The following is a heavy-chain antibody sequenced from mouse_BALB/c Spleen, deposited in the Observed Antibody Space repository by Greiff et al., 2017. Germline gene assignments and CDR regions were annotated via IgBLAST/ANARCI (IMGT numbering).Heavy chain of an antibody. V-gene: IGHV2-6-7*01. CDR3: ARERYDGGDYAMDY. CDR2: IWGDGST. J-gene: IGHJ4*01. D-gene: IGHD2-14*01. CDR1: GFSLTGYG. Sequence: VQRVESGPGLVAPSQSLSITCTVSGFSLTGYGVNWVRQPPGKGLEWLGMIWGDGSTDYNSALKSRLSISKDNSKSQVFLKMNSLQTDDTARYYCARERYDGGDYAMDYWGQGTSVTVSS.